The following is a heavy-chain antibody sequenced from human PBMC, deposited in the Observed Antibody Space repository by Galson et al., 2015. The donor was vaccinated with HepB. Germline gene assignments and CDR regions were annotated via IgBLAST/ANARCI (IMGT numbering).Heavy chain of an antibody. CDR2: IYHSGST. Sequence: TLSLTCAVSGDSISSDSWWSWVRQPPGEGLEWIGEIYHSGSTNYKPSLKSQVTISVDKSKNHFSLKLTFVTAADTAVYYCARAKEGRGYFDYWGQGTLVTVSS. CDR1: GDSISSDSW. CDR3: ARAKEGRGYFDY. J-gene: IGHJ4*02. D-gene: IGHD3-10*01. V-gene: IGHV4-4*02.